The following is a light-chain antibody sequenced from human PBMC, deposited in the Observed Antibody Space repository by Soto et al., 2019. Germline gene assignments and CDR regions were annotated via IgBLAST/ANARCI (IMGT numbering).Light chain of an antibody. V-gene: IGKV1-27*01. CDR3: QKYDTAPFT. CDR2: GAS. Sequence: DIQVTQSPSSLSASLGERVSITCRASRNISNYLAWYQQKPGQDPTLLISGASTLHSGVPSRFSGSWSGTDFTITITILQPEDIATYFCQKYDTAPFTFGGGTKVEI. J-gene: IGKJ4*01. CDR1: RNISNY.